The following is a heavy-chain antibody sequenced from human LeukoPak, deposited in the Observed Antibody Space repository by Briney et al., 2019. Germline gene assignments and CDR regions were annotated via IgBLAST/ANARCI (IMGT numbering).Heavy chain of an antibody. Sequence: GGSLRLSCTVSGFTVSSNSMSWVRQAPGKGLEWVGRIKSKTDAGTTDYAAPVKGRFTISRDDSKNTLYLQMNSLKTEDTAVYYCTRELGAFDYWGQGTLVTVSS. CDR3: TRELGAFDY. CDR2: IKSKTDAGTT. D-gene: IGHD1-26*01. CDR1: GFTVSSNS. J-gene: IGHJ4*02. V-gene: IGHV3-15*01.